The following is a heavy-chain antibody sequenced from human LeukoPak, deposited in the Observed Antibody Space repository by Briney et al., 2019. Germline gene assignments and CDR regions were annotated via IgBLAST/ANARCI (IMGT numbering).Heavy chain of an antibody. J-gene: IGHJ6*02. Sequence: SETLSLTCTVSGGSISSYYWSWIRQPPGKGLEWIGYIYYSGSTNYNPSLKSRVTISVDTSKNQFSLKLSPVTAADTAVYYCARDSLVAVAATWSYYYYGMDVWGQGTTVTVSS. CDR1: GGSISSYY. V-gene: IGHV4-59*01. D-gene: IGHD6-19*01. CDR2: IYYSGST. CDR3: ARDSLVAVAATWSYYYYGMDV.